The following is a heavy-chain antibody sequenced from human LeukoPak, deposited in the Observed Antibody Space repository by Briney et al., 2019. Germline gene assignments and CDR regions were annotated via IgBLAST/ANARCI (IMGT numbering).Heavy chain of an antibody. J-gene: IGHJ4*02. CDR3: ARVRGMVRGVMDY. CDR1: GGSFSSYY. Sequence: SETLSLTCAVYGGSFSSYYWSWIRQPPGKGLEWIGEINHSGSTNYNPSLKSRVTISVDTSKNQFSLKLSSVTAADTAVYYCARVRGMVRGVMDYWGQGTLVTVSS. CDR2: INHSGST. D-gene: IGHD3-10*01. V-gene: IGHV4-34*01.